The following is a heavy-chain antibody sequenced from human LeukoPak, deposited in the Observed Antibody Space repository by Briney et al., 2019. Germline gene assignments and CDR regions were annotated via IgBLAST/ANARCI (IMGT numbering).Heavy chain of an antibody. J-gene: IGHJ5*02. D-gene: IGHD3-3*01. CDR3: ARDVNGDYDFWSGYYNWFDP. V-gene: IGHV4-4*07. Sequence: SETLSLTCAVYGGSFSGYYWSWIRQPAGKGLEWIGRIYTSGSTNYNPSLKSRVTMSVDTSKNQFSLKLSSVTAADTAVYYCARDVNGDYDFWSGYYNWFDPWGQGTLVTVSP. CDR1: GGSFSGYY. CDR2: IYTSGST.